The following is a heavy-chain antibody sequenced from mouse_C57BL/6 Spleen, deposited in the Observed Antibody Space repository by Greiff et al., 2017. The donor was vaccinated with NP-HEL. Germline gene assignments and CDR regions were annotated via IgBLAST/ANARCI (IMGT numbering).Heavy chain of an antibody. J-gene: IGHJ2*01. CDR2: IYPSDSET. Sequence: QVQLQQPGAELVRPGSSVKLSCKASGYTFTSYWMDWVKQRPGQGLEWIGNIYPSDSETPYNQKFKDKATLTVDKSSSTAYMQLSSLTSEDSAVYYCARSGVTTVVANFDYWGQGTTLTVSS. CDR1: GYTFTSYW. CDR3: ARSGVTTVVANFDY. V-gene: IGHV1-61*01. D-gene: IGHD1-1*01.